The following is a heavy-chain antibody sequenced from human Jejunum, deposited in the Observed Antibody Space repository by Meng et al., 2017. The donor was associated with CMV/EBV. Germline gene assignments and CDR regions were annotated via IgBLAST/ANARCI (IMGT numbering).Heavy chain of an antibody. CDR2: IWYDGNNK. CDR1: GFTFSNYG. CDR3: AKGGGGTGHYYGLDV. Sequence: GFTFSNYGMDWVRQAPGKGLEWVAVIWYDGNNKYYADSVKGRFTISRDNSKNTLYLEMSGLRAEDTAVYYCAKGGGGTGHYYGLDVWGQGTTVTVSS. D-gene: IGHD1-1*01. J-gene: IGHJ6*02. V-gene: IGHV3-33*06.